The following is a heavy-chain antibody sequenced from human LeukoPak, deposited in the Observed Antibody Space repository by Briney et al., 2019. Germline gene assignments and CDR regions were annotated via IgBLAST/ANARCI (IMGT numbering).Heavy chain of an antibody. J-gene: IGHJ3*02. CDR1: GYTFIGYY. Sequence: ASVKVSCKASGYTFIGYYVHWVRQAPGQGLEWMGWINSKSGGTNYAQKFQGRVAMTRDTSISTAYMELSRLRSGDTAVYYCARGGDYYDSSGYYDDAFDIWGQGTMVTVSS. V-gene: IGHV1-2*02. CDR2: INSKSGGT. D-gene: IGHD3-22*01. CDR3: ARGGDYYDSSGYYDDAFDI.